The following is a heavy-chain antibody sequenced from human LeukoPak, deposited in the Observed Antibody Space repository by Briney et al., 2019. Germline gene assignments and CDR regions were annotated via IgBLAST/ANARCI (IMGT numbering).Heavy chain of an antibody. CDR1: GSTFDDYA. D-gene: IGHD2-15*01. CDR3: AKDLYCSGGSCYDGVDY. V-gene: IGHV3-43*02. J-gene: IGHJ4*02. Sequence: GGSLRLSCAASGSTFDDYAMHWVRQAPGKGLEWVSLISGDGGSTYYADSVKGRFTISRDNSKNSLYLQMNSLRTEDTALYYCAKDLYCSGGSCYDGVDYWGQGTLVTVSS. CDR2: ISGDGGST.